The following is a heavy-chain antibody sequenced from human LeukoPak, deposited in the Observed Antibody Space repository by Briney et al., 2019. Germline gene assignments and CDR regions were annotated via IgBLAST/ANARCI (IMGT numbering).Heavy chain of an antibody. D-gene: IGHD3-22*01. CDR2: ISTYNGNT. J-gene: IGHJ4*02. V-gene: IGHV1-18*01. Sequence: ASVKFSPKASGYTFTSYSINWVRQAPGQGLEWMGWISTYNGNTNYAQKLQGRVTMTTDTSTSTAYMELRSLRSDDTAVYYCARDIPYYYDNSGYYLPIGYWRQGTLVTVSS. CDR1: GYTFTSYS. CDR3: ARDIPYYYDNSGYYLPIGY.